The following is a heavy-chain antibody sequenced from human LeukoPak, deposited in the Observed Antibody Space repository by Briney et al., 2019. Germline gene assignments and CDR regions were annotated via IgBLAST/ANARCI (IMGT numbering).Heavy chain of an antibody. J-gene: IGHJ5*02. D-gene: IGHD3-3*01. CDR3: ARDFYDFWSGYKGNWFDP. Sequence: PGGSLRLSCAASGFTFSSYWMSWVRQAPGKGLEWVANIKQDGSEKYYVDSVKGRFTISRDNAKNSLYLQMNSLRAEDTAVYYCARDFYDFWSGYKGNWFDPWGQGTLVTVSS. CDR2: IKQDGSEK. V-gene: IGHV3-7*01. CDR1: GFTFSSYW.